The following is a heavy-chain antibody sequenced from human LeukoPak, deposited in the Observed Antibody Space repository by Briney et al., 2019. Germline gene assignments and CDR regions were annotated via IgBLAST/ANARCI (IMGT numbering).Heavy chain of an antibody. V-gene: IGHV1-8*01. Sequence: ASVKVSCKASGYTFTSYDINWVRQATGQGFEWMGWMNPNSGDTGYAQKFQGRVTMTRNTSISTAYMELSSLRSEDTAVYYCARGVPRYCRSPGRAAASICGVYWGQGTLSPSPQ. J-gene: IGHJ4*02. CDR1: GYTFTSYD. CDR3: ARGVPRYCRSPGRAAASICGVY. D-gene: IGHD2-2*01. CDR2: MNPNSGDT.